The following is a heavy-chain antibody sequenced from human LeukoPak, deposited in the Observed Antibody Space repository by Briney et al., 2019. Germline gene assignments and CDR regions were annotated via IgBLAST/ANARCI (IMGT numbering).Heavy chain of an antibody. V-gene: IGHV1-69*13. CDR3: ARDNYDILTGYHDELRFDP. CDR2: IIPIFGTA. J-gene: IGHJ5*02. CDR1: GGTFSIYA. D-gene: IGHD3-9*01. Sequence: GASVTVSCKASGGTFSIYAISWVRQAPGQGLEWMGGIIPIFGTANYAQKFQGRVTITADESTSTAYMELSSLRSEDTAVYYCARDNYDILTGYHDELRFDPWGQGTLVTVSS.